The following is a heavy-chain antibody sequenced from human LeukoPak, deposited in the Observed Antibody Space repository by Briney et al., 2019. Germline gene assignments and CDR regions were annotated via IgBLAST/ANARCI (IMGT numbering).Heavy chain of an antibody. CDR3: ARGQYQLPSPAEYFQH. Sequence: ASVKVSCKASGYTFTSYGISWVRQAPGQGLEWMGWISAYNGNTNYAQKLQGRVTMTTDTSTSTAYMELRSLRSDDTAVYYCARGQYQLPSPAEYFQHWGQGTLVTVSS. D-gene: IGHD2-2*01. CDR1: GYTFTSYG. V-gene: IGHV1-18*01. J-gene: IGHJ1*01. CDR2: ISAYNGNT.